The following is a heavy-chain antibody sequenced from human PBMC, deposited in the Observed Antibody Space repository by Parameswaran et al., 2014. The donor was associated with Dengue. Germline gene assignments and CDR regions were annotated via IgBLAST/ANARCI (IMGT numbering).Heavy chain of an antibody. V-gene: IGHV3-74*01. Sequence: GGSLRLSCAASGFTFSGYWMHWVRQAPGQGLVWVSRISNDGRTMTYADSVKGRFAISRDNAKDTVYLQMNSLRAEDTGVYYCARVDYWDYYGMDAWGQGTTVTVSS. D-gene: IGHD3-3*01. J-gene: IGHJ6*01. CDR2: ISNDGRTM. CDR3: ARVDYWDYYGMDA. CDR1: GFTFSGYW.